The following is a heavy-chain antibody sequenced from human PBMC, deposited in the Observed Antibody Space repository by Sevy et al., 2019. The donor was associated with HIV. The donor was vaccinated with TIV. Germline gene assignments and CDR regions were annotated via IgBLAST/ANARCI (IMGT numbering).Heavy chain of an antibody. CDR2: ISSSSYI. CDR3: ARAGDSSSWFDY. J-gene: IGHJ4*02. Sequence: GGSLRLSCAASGFTFSSYSMNWVRQAPGKGLEWVSSISSSSYIYYADSVKGRFTISRDNAKNSLYLQMNSLRAEDTAVYYCARAGDSSSWFDYWGQGTLVTISS. V-gene: IGHV3-21*01. CDR1: GFTFSSYS. D-gene: IGHD6-13*01.